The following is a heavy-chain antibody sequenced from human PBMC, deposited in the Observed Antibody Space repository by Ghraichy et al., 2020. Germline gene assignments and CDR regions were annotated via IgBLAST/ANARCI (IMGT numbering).Heavy chain of an antibody. V-gene: IGHV3-9*01. Sequence: GKSLNISCSASGFRFDDFAMHWVRQPPGRGLEWISAISWNSADIGYADSVKGRFTVSRDNARKSLFLQMDSLTPEDTARYYCAKAHSASTSFFDFWGHGTLVTVSA. CDR2: ISWNSADI. J-gene: IGHJ4*01. CDR1: GFRFDDFA. D-gene: IGHD2/OR15-2a*01. CDR3: AKAHSASTSFFDF.